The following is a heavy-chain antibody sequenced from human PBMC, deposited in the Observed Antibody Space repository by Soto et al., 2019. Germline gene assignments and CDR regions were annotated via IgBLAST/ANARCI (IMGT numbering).Heavy chain of an antibody. J-gene: IGHJ4*02. CDR2: ICAGGST. CDR1: ADSVSSDYYC. D-gene: IGHD5-18*01. CDR3: ARDIRGYSRAFDY. V-gene: IGHV4-61*01. Sequence: SETLSLTCTVSADSVSSDYYCWTWIRQPPGKGLEWIGYICAGGSTNYNPSLKSRVTISLDTSRNQFSLKLTSVTAADTAVYYCARDIRGYSRAFDYWGQGMLVTVSS.